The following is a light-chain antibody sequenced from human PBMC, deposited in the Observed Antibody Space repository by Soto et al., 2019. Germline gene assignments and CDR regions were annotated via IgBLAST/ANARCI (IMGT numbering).Light chain of an antibody. V-gene: IGLV2-8*01. J-gene: IGLJ3*02. Sequence: QSALTQPPSASGSLGQSVTISCTGTSSDVGGYNYVSWYQQHPGKAPKLMIYEVNKRPSGVPDRFSGSKSGNTASLTVSGLQAEDEADYYCSSYAGSNNVVFGGGTKLTVL. CDR2: EVN. CDR3: SSYAGSNNVV. CDR1: SSDVGGYNY.